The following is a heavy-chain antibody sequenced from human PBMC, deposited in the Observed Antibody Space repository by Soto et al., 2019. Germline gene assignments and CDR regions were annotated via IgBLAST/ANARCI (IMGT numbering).Heavy chain of an antibody. CDR1: GGSISSSSYY. CDR2: IYYSGST. CDR3: ARGLRYFDCPSRLYYYYMDV. V-gene: IGHV4-39*07. D-gene: IGHD3-9*01. J-gene: IGHJ6*03. Sequence: SETLSLTCTVSGGSISSSSYYWGWIRQPPGKGLEWIGSIYYSGSTYYNPSLKSRVTISVDTSKNQFSLKLSSVTAADTAVYYCARGLRYFDCPSRLYYYYMDVWGKGTTVTVSS.